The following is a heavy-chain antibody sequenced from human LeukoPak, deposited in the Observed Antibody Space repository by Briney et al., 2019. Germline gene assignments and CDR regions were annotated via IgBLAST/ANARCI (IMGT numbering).Heavy chain of an antibody. CDR3: ARGRGPYYDFWSGLLGDYFDY. V-gene: IGHV4-61*05. CDR2: IYYSGST. D-gene: IGHD3-3*01. J-gene: IGHJ4*02. CDR1: GGSISSSTSY. Sequence: SETLSLTCTVSGGSISSSTSYWGWIRQPPGKGLEWIGYIYYSGSTNYNPSLKSRVTISVDTSKNQFSLKLSSVTAADTAVYYCARGRGPYYDFWSGLLGDYFDYWGQGTLVTVST.